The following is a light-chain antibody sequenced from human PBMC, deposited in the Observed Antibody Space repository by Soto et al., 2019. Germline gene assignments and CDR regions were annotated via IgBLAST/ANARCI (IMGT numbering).Light chain of an antibody. V-gene: IGLV2-23*01. Sequence: QSVLTQPASVSGSPGQSITISCTGTSSDVGGYKLVSWYQQHPGKAPKLLIYQDTKRPSGVSSRFSGSKSGNMASLTISGLQAEDEADYYCCSYAGSTTWVFGGGTKLTVL. J-gene: IGLJ3*02. CDR3: CSYAGSTTWV. CDR1: SSDVGGYKL. CDR2: QDT.